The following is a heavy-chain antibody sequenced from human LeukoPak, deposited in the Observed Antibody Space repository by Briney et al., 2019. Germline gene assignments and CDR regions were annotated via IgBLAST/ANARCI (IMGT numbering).Heavy chain of an antibody. J-gene: IGHJ3*02. CDR3: ARGQYSAFDI. CDR2: TYRGSS. CDR1: GDSVSGNIVA. V-gene: IGHV6-1*01. Sequence: SQTLSLICAVSGDSVSGNIVAWNWIRQSPSRGLEWLGRTYRGSSYYAPSMKSRITISPDTSKNQFSLRLNSVTPEDTAVYYCARGQYSAFDIWGQGTLVTVSS. D-gene: IGHD2/OR15-2a*01.